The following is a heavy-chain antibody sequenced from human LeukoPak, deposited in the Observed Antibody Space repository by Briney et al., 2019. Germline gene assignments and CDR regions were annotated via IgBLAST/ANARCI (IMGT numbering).Heavy chain of an antibody. CDR3: ARDKFGYFDY. J-gene: IGHJ4*02. CDR2: ISSSSSTI. D-gene: IGHD3-10*01. CDR1: GFSFSDDS. V-gene: IGHV3-48*04. Sequence: GGSLRLSCAASGFSFSDDSMNWVRQAPGKGLEWVSYISSSSSTIYYADSVKGRFTISRDNAKNSLYLQMNSLRAEDTAVYYCARDKFGYFDYWGQGTLVTVSS.